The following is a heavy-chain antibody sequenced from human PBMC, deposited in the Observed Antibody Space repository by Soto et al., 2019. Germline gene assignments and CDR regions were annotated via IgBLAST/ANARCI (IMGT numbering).Heavy chain of an antibody. D-gene: IGHD6-13*01. CDR3: AKDSGYSTSWYVLSNWFDP. CDR1: GFTFSSYT. J-gene: IGHJ5*02. Sequence: GGSLRLSCAASGFTFSSYTMNWVRQAPGKGLEWVSTISGSGGSTYYADSVKGRFTIPRDNSKNTLYLQMTSLRVEDTALYYCAKDSGYSTSWYVLSNWFDPWGQGTLVTVSS. CDR2: ISGSGGST. V-gene: IGHV3-23*01.